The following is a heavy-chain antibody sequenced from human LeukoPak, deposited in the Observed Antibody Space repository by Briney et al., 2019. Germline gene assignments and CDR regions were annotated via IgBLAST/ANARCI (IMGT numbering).Heavy chain of an antibody. CDR2: INPNSGGT. J-gene: IGHJ4*02. CDR1: GYTXTGYY. D-gene: IGHD2-2*01. V-gene: IGHV1-2*02. CDR3: APAQGSTWYFDY. Sequence: ASVKVSCKASGYTXTGYYIHGVRQAPGQRLEWMGWINPNSGGTNYAQKFQGRVTMTSDTSISTAYMEVSRLSSDDTAVYYCAPAQGSTWYFDYWGQGTLVTVSS.